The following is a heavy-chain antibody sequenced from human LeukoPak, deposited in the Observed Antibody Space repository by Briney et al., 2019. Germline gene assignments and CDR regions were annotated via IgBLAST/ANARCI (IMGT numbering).Heavy chain of an antibody. CDR2: IYPADSDT. Sequence: GESLKISCQVSGYIFTNYWIGWVRQMPGKGLESMGIIYPADSDTTYSPSFQGQVTISADKSISTVYLQWSSPKASDTAMYYCARQSRDGSKTRGYYFDYRGPGTQVTVSS. D-gene: IGHD3-10*01. CDR3: ARQSRDGSKTRGYYFDY. J-gene: IGHJ4*02. CDR1: GYIFTNYW. V-gene: IGHV5-51*01.